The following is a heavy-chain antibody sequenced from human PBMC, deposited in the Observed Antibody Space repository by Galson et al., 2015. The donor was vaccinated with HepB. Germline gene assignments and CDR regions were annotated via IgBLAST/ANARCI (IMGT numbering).Heavy chain of an antibody. CDR3: ARRLRDRYDFWSGYTNWFDP. J-gene: IGHJ5*02. D-gene: IGHD3-3*01. CDR1: GGTFSSYA. Sequence: SAKVSCKASGGTFSSYAISWVRQAPGQGLEWMGGIIPIFGTANYAQKFQGRVTITADKSTSTAYMELSSLRSEDTAVYYCARRLRDRYDFWSGYTNWFDPWGQGTLVTVSS. V-gene: IGHV1-69*06. CDR2: IIPIFGTA.